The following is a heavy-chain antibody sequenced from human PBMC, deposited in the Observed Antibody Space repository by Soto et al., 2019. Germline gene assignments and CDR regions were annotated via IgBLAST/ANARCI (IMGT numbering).Heavy chain of an antibody. D-gene: IGHD5-12*01. CDR1: TFNFNVYY. CDR3: AQMDTMTTSAFDV. CDR2: ISSSSGATT. Sequence: GGSLRLSCTASTFNFNVYYMTWVRQPPGKGLEWVAAISSSSGATTYYAESVKGRFTISRDNSKSTLFLQLNSLRGEDTAMYYCAQMDTMTTSAFDVWGPGGIVT. V-gene: IGHV3-23*01. J-gene: IGHJ3*01.